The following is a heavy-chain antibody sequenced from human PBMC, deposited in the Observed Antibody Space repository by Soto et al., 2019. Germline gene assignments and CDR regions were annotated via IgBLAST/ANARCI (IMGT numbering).Heavy chain of an antibody. J-gene: IGHJ5*02. Sequence: SETLSLTCTVSGGSISSYYWIWIRQPPGKGLEWIGYIYYSGSTNYNPSLKSRVTISVDTSKNQFSLKLSSVTAADTAVYYCARLSIAAAGKINWFDPWGQGTLVTVSS. CDR1: GGSISSYY. D-gene: IGHD6-13*01. V-gene: IGHV4-59*08. CDR3: ARLSIAAAGKINWFDP. CDR2: IYYSGST.